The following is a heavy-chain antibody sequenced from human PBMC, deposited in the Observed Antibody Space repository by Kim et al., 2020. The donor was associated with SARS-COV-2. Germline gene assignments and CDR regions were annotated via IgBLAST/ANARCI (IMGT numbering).Heavy chain of an antibody. Sequence: PGITTTRYSPSFQGQVTISADSSISTAYLQWGSLKASDTAMYYCARQSSGWPQDWGQGTLVTVSS. V-gene: IGHV5-51*01. CDR2: PGITTT. CDR3: ARQSSGWPQD. D-gene: IGHD6-19*01. J-gene: IGHJ4*02.